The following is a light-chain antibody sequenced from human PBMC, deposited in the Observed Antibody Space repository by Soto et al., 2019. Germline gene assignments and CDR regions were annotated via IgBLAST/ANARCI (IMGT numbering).Light chain of an antibody. J-gene: IGLJ1*01. CDR2: DNN. CDR1: SSNIGNNY. Sequence: QSVLTQPPSVSAAPGQKVTISCSGSSSNIGNNYVSWYQQLPGTAPKLLYYDNNERPSGIPDRFSGSKSGTSATLCITGLQTGDEADYYCGTWDSSLSAYVFGTGTKVTVL. CDR3: GTWDSSLSAYV. V-gene: IGLV1-51*01.